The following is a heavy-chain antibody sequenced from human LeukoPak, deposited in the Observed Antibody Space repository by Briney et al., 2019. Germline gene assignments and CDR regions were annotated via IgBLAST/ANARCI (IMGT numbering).Heavy chain of an antibody. Sequence: SVKVSCKASGYTFTSYYMHWVRQAPGQGLEWMGGIIPIFGTANYAQKFQGRVTITADESTSTAYMELSSLRSEDTAVYYCARGVVVGYSYGEQVGWFDPWGQGTLVTVSS. CDR1: GYTFTSYY. V-gene: IGHV1-69*13. CDR3: ARGVVVGYSYGEQVGWFDP. J-gene: IGHJ5*02. D-gene: IGHD5-18*01. CDR2: IIPIFGTA.